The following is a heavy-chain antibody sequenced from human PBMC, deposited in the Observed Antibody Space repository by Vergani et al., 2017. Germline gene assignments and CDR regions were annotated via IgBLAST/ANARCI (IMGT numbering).Heavy chain of an antibody. D-gene: IGHD6-13*01. J-gene: IGHJ3*02. Sequence: QVQLVQSGAEVKKPGSSVKVSCKASGGTFSSYAISWVRQAPGQGLEWMGGIIPIFVTANYAQKFQGRVTLTADESTSTAYMELSSLRSEDTAVYYCARETGSSWPSDDAFDIWGQGTMVTVSS. CDR2: IIPIFVTA. V-gene: IGHV1-69*01. CDR1: GGTFSSYA. CDR3: ARETGSSWPSDDAFDI.